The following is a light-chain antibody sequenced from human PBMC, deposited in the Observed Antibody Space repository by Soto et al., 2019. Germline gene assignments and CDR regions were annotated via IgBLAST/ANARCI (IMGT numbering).Light chain of an antibody. Sequence: IGVVPAPTPLSLPPRERAPLPRRASQGVSSYLAWYQQKPGQAPRLLIYDASNRATGIPARFSGGGSGTDFTLTISSLEPEDFAVYYCQQRSNWPPITFGQGTRLEIK. CDR3: QQRSNWPPIT. V-gene: IGKV3-11*01. CDR2: DAS. J-gene: IGKJ5*01. CDR1: QGVSSY.